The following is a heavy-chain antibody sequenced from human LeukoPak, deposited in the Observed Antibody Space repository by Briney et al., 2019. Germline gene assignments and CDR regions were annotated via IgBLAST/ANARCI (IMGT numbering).Heavy chain of an antibody. CDR3: ATSNGYYYYMDV. Sequence: SETLSLTCTVSGGSISSYYWSWIRQPPGKGLEWIGYIYCSGSTNYNPSLKSRVTISVDTSKNQFSLKLSSVTAADTAVYYCATSNGYYYYMDVWGKGTTVTVSS. V-gene: IGHV4-59*01. CDR1: GGSISSYY. J-gene: IGHJ6*03. CDR2: IYCSGST.